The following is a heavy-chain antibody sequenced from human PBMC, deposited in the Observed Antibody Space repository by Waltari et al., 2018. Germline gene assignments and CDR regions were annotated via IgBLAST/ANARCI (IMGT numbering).Heavy chain of an antibody. CDR3: AKGHQSDTWYTLVDY. D-gene: IGHD6-13*01. J-gene: IGHJ4*02. CDR1: GFTFGNYA. V-gene: IGHV3-23*04. Sequence: EVQLVESGGGVMQPGGSLRLSCGASGFTFGNYAMSWVRQAPGRGLEWVAAITGSGRDSFYAGSVKGRFTISRDNSKNTVFLQLKGLRAEDTAVYFCAKGHQSDTWYTLVDYWGQGTMVSVSS. CDR2: ITGSGRDS.